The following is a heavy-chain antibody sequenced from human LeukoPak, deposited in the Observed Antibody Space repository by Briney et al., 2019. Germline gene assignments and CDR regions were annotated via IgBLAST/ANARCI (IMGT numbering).Heavy chain of an antibody. V-gene: IGHV1-2*02. D-gene: IGHD6-19*01. CDR3: ARPSSGWTDYFDY. CDR2: INPNSGGT. J-gene: IGHJ4*02. CDR1: GYTFTGYY. Sequence: ASVKVSCKASGYTFTGYYMHWVRQAPGQGLEWMGWINPNSGGTNYAQKFQGRVTMTRDTSISTAYMELSRLRSDDTAVYYCARPSSGWTDYFDYWGQGTLVTVSS.